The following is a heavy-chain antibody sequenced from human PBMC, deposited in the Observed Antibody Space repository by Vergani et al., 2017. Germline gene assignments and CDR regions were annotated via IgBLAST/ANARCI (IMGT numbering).Heavy chain of an antibody. V-gene: IGHV3-23*01. CDR3: ARERYSSGPREFDY. Sequence: EVQLLESGGGLVQPGVSLRLSCSASVFTFSSYAISWVRQAPGKGLELVSAISGSGGSTYYADSVKGRFTISRDNSKNTLYLQMNSLRAEDTAVYYCARERYSSGPREFDYWGQGTLVTVSS. CDR1: VFTFSSYA. J-gene: IGHJ4*02. CDR2: ISGSGGST. D-gene: IGHD6-19*01.